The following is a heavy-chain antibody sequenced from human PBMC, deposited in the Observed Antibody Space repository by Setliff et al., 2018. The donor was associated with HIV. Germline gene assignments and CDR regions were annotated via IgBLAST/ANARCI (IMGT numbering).Heavy chain of an antibody. D-gene: IGHD6-13*01. Sequence: SETLSLTCAVYGGSFSGYYWSWIRQPPGKGLEWIGEINHSGSTNYNPSLKSRFTISRDNAKNSLYLQMNSLRAEDTAVYYCARGFSSSWYYYHMDVWGKGTTVTVSS. CDR1: GGSFSGYY. CDR3: ARGFSSSWYYYHMDV. J-gene: IGHJ6*03. V-gene: IGHV4-34*01. CDR2: INHSGST.